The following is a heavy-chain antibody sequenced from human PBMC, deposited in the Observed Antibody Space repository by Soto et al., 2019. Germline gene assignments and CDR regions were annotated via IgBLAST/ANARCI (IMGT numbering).Heavy chain of an antibody. CDR2: IYHSGST. J-gene: IGHJ4*02. D-gene: IGHD3-22*01. CDR3: ARVPRQTLVVGFDY. Sequence: SETLSLTCAVSGGSISSSNWWRWVRQPPGKGLEWIGEIYHSGSTNYNPSLKSRVTISVDKSKNQFSLKLSSVTAADTAVYYCARVPRQTLVVGFDYWGQGTLVTVSS. V-gene: IGHV4-4*02. CDR1: GGSISSSNW.